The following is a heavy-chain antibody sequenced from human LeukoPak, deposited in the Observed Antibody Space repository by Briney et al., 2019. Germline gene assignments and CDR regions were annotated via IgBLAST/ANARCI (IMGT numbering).Heavy chain of an antibody. CDR1: GFPFPSSA. V-gene: IGHV1-58*02. CDR3: ARDSSSGWYSWGPRDY. CDR2: IVVGSGNT. J-gene: IGHJ4*02. Sequence: ASVKVSCKASGFPFPSSAMQWVRQTRGQRLEWIGWIVVGSGNTYYTQKFQERVTITRDMSTSTAYMELRSLRSDDTAVYYCARDSSSGWYSWGPRDYWGQGTLVTVSS. D-gene: IGHD6-19*01.